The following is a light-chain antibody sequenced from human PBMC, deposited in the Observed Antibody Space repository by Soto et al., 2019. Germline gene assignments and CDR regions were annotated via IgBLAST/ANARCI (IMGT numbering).Light chain of an antibody. CDR2: DAS. CDR3: QQRSNWPPTWT. CDR1: QSVSSN. V-gene: IGKV3-11*01. J-gene: IGKJ1*01. Sequence: EIVMTQSPATLSVSPGERATLSCRASQSVSSNLAWYQQKPGQAHRLLLYDASNRATGIPARFSGSGSGTDFTLTISSLEPEDFAVYYCQQRSNWPPTWTFGQGTKVDIK.